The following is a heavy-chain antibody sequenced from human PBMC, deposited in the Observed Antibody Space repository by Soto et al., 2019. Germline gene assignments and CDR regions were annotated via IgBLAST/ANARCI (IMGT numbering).Heavy chain of an antibody. J-gene: IGHJ4*02. CDR1: GFTFSSYG. CDR2: VSGGSDST. Sequence: EVQLLESGGGLVQPGGSLRLSCVASGFTFSSYGMSWVRQAPGKGLEWVSGVSGGSDSTYYADSVKGRFSISRDNSRNMLYLRVRSMRAEETAIYYCAKIGYCWGACYSREIDYWGQGSLVTVSS. D-gene: IGHD2-21*01. V-gene: IGHV3-23*01. CDR3: AKIGYCWGACYSREIDY.